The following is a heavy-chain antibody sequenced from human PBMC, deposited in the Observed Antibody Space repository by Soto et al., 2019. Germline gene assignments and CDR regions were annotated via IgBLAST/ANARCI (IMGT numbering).Heavy chain of an antibody. D-gene: IGHD2-2*01. CDR3: ASRIVVVPAANDY. CDR2: IYYSGST. J-gene: IGHJ4*02. Sequence: SETLSLTCTVSGGSISSSSYYWGWIRQPPGKGLEWIGSIYYSGSTYYNPSLKSRVTISVDTSKNQFSLKLSSVTAADTAVYYCASRIVVVPAANDYWGQGTLVTVSS. V-gene: IGHV4-39*01. CDR1: GGSISSSSYY.